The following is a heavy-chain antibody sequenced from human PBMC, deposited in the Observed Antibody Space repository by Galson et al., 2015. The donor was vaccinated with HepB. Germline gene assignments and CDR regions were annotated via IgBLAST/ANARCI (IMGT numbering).Heavy chain of an antibody. D-gene: IGHD6-19*01. V-gene: IGHV3-30*04. Sequence: PGRGLEWVAVLSYDGSEYYAASVKGRFTISRDISKSTLYLQMNSLRPEDTALYYCARDIEQWSVPKAFDYWGQGTLVTVSS. J-gene: IGHJ4*02. CDR3: ARDIEQWSVPKAFDY. CDR2: LSYDGSE.